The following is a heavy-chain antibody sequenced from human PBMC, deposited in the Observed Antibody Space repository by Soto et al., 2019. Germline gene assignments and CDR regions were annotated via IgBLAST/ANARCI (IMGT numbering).Heavy chain of an antibody. D-gene: IGHD5-18*01. V-gene: IGHV4-39*01. CDR3: ATQGYSYGSYFDY. Sequence: PSETLSLTCTVSGGSISSSSYYWGWIRQPPGKGLEWIGSIYYSGSTYYNPSLKSRVTISVDTSKNQFSLKLSSVTAADTAVYYCATQGYSYGSYFDYWGQGTLVTVSS. CDR2: IYYSGST. CDR1: GGSISSSSYY. J-gene: IGHJ4*02.